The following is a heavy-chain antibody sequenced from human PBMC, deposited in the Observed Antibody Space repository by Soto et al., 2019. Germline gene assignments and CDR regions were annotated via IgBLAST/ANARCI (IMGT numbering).Heavy chain of an antibody. CDR1: GFSFSNFA. Sequence: GGSLRLSCVASGFSFSNFAMTWVRQAPGTGLEWVSALGGSGNSAYYADSVKGRFTISRDNSKNTLYLQMNSLRGEDTAVYYCAKDRGPYGGNPNWFDPWGQGTLVTVSS. D-gene: IGHD2-15*01. CDR3: AKDRGPYGGNPNWFDP. J-gene: IGHJ5*02. CDR2: LGGSGNSA. V-gene: IGHV3-23*01.